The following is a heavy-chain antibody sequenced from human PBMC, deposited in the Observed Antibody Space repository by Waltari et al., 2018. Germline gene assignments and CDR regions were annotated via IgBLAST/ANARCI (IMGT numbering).Heavy chain of an antibody. Sequence: QVQLMESGGGVVQPGRSLRLSCAASGFTCSSHATHWVRQAPGKGLEWVAVISSDGNTKKYADSLKGRFTISRDNSKNTLYLQMDSLRPEDTALYYCASLRISIFGVVYYFDSWGHGALVTVSS. CDR1: GFTCSSHA. D-gene: IGHD3-3*01. J-gene: IGHJ4*01. CDR3: ASLRISIFGVVYYFDS. V-gene: IGHV3-30*04. CDR2: ISSDGNTK.